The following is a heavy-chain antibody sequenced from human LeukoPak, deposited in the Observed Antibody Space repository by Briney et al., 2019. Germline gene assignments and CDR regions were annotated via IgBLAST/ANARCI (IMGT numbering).Heavy chain of an antibody. J-gene: IGHJ4*02. CDR1: GGSISTYY. CDR2: IYYSGST. Sequence: PSETLSLTCTVSGGSISTYYWSWIRQPPGKGLEWIGHIYYSGSTNYNPSLKSRVTISVYTSKNQFSLKLSSVTAADTAVYYCARHVGTYFDYWGQGTLVTASS. CDR3: ARHVGTYFDY. D-gene: IGHD3-10*01. V-gene: IGHV4-59*08.